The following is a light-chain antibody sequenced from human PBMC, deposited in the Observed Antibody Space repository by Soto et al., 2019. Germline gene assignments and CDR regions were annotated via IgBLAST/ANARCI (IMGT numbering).Light chain of an antibody. CDR2: GAS. V-gene: IGKV3-20*01. Sequence: VLTQSPGTLSLSPGERATISCRASQSISSSYLAWYQHKPGQAPRPPIYGASSWATGIPHRFSGSGSGTDLTLTSSRLEPEDGGMYYCQQYGGAPPFTFGQGTRLEIK. CDR3: QQYGGAPPFT. J-gene: IGKJ2*01. CDR1: QSISSSY.